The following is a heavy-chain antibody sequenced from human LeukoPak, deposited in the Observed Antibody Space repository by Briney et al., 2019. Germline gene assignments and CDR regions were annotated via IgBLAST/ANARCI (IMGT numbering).Heavy chain of an antibody. V-gene: IGHV4-34*01. CDR1: GGSLSGYY. CDR3: ASFLAHRSNDY. D-gene: IGHD2/OR15-2a*01. J-gene: IGHJ4*02. CDR2: INHSGST. Sequence: SETLSLTCAVYGGSLSGYYWSWIRQPPGKGLEWIGEINHSGSTNYNPSLKSRVTISLDTSKNQFSLKLSSVTAADTAVYYCASFLAHRSNDYWGQGTLVTVSS.